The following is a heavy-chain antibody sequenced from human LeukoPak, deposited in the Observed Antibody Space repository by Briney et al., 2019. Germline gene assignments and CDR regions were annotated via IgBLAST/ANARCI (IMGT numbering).Heavy chain of an antibody. CDR2: ISGGGSFT. V-gene: IGHV3-23*01. Sequence: PGGSLRLSCAASGFTFSSYAMSWVRQAPVKGLEGVSTISGGGSFTYYADSVKGRFTISRDNSMKTLYLQMNSLRAQDTAVYYCAKLLDSGSYYKYDYWGQGILVTVSS. J-gene: IGHJ4*02. CDR3: AKLLDSGSYYKYDY. D-gene: IGHD3-10*01. CDR1: GFTFSSYA.